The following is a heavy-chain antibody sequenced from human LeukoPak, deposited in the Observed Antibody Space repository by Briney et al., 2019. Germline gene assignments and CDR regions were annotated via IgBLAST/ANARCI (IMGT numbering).Heavy chain of an antibody. CDR1: GYTFTGYY. D-gene: IGHD6-19*01. CDR3: ARDVGMSSGWSRYYYYGMDV. Sequence: WASVKVSCKASGYTFTGYYMHWVRQAPGQGLEWMGWINPNSGGTNYAQKFQGRVTMTRDTSISTAYMELSRLRSDDTAVYYCARDVGMSSGWSRYYYYGMDVWGQGTTVTVSS. CDR2: INPNSGGT. J-gene: IGHJ6*02. V-gene: IGHV1-2*02.